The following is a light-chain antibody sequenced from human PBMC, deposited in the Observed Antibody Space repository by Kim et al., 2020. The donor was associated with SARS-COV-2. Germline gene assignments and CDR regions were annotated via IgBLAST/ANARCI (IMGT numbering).Light chain of an antibody. V-gene: IGKV3-15*01. CDR3: QQYNNWPRIT. CDR1: QSVSSN. Sequence: SPGERATLSGRASQSVSSNLAWYQQKPGQAPRLLIYGASTRATGIPARFSGSGSGTEFTLTISSLQSEDFAVYYCQQYNNWPRITFGQGTRLEIK. CDR2: GAS. J-gene: IGKJ5*01.